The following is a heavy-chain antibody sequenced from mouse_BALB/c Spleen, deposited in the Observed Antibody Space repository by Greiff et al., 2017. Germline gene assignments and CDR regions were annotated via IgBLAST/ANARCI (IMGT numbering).Heavy chain of an antibody. CDR2: IDPANGNT. Sequence: EVQLQQSGAELVKPGASVKLSCTASGFNIKDTYMHWVKQRPEQGLEWIGRIDPANGNTKYDPKFQGKATITADTSSNTAYLQLSSLTSEDTAVYYCAIDYYGSSFAYWGQGTLVTVSA. CDR1: GFNIKDTY. D-gene: IGHD1-1*01. J-gene: IGHJ3*01. CDR3: AIDYYGSSFAY. V-gene: IGHV14-3*02.